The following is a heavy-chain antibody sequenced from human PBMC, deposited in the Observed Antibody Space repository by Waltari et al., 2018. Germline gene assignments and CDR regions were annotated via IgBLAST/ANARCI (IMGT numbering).Heavy chain of an antibody. J-gene: IGHJ4*02. CDR1: GFTSSDHS. CDR2: IRNKANSYTT. CDR3: ARAGLRGGYFDY. V-gene: IGHV3-72*01. Sequence: EVQLVESGGGLVQPGGSLRLSCAASGFTSSDHSMDWVRQAPGKGLEWVGRIRNKANSYTTDYAASVKGRFTISRDDSKNSLYLQMNSLKTEDTAVYYCARAGLRGGYFDYWGQGTLVTVSS. D-gene: IGHD3-16*01.